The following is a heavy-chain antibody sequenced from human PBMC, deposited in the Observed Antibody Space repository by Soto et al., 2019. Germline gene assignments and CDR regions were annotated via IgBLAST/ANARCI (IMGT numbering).Heavy chain of an antibody. D-gene: IGHD5-12*01. J-gene: IGHJ4*02. Sequence: SETLSLTCTVSGGSISSYFWNWIRQPPGKGLEWIGYIFYSGSTNYSPSLKSRVTISVDTSNNQFSLKLSSVTAADTAVYYCATGDSGYDSDFDYWGQGTLVTVS. V-gene: IGHV4-59*08. CDR3: ATGDSGYDSDFDY. CDR2: IFYSGST. CDR1: GGSISSYF.